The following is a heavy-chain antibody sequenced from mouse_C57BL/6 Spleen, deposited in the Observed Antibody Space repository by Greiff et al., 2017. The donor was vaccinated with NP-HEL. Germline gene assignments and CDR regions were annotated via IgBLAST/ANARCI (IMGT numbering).Heavy chain of an antibody. CDR2: ISSGGSYT. CDR3: ARRGYFYY. V-gene: IGHV5-6*01. CDR1: GFTFSSYG. J-gene: IGHJ2*01. Sequence: DVHLVESGGDLVKPGGSLKLSCAASGFTFSSYGMSWVRQTPDKRLEWVATISSGGSYTYYPDSVKGRFTLSRDNAKNTLYLQMSSLKSEDTAMYYCARRGYFYYWGQGTTLTVSS.